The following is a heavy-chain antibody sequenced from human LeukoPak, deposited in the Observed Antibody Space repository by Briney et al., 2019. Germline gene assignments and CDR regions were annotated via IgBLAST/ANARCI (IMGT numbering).Heavy chain of an antibody. CDR3: ATVSIAVAGTGGRYFQH. CDR1: VYTLTELS. V-gene: IGHV1-24*01. Sequence: GASVKVSCKVSVYTLTELSMHWVRQAPGKGLEWMGGFDPEDGETIYAQKFQGRVTMTEDTSTDTAYMELSSMRSEDTAVYYCATVSIAVAGTGGRYFQHWGQGTLVTVSS. J-gene: IGHJ1*01. CDR2: FDPEDGET. D-gene: IGHD6-19*01.